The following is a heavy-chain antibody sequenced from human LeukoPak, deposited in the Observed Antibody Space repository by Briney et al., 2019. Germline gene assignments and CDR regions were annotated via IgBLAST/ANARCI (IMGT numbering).Heavy chain of an antibody. D-gene: IGHD5-18*01. CDR3: ASNVDTAMAYNH. CDR2: IYHSGST. Sequence: PSQTLSLTCAVSGGSISSGGYSWSWIRQPPGKGLEWIGYIYHSGSTYYNPSLKSRVTISVDRSKNQFSLKLSSVTAADTAVYYCASNVDTAMAYNHWGQGTLVTVSS. J-gene: IGHJ5*02. CDR1: GGSISSGGYS. V-gene: IGHV4-30-2*01.